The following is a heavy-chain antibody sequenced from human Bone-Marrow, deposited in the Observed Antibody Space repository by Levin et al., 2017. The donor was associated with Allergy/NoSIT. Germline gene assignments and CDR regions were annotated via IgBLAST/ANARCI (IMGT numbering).Heavy chain of an antibody. CDR2: ISDSGAST. J-gene: IGHJ4*02. V-gene: IGHV3-23*01. CDR1: GFTFSSYG. Sequence: PGGSLRLSCAASGFTFSSYGMSWVRQAPGKGLEWVSTISDSGASTHSADSVKGRFTISRDNSNNTLYLQMNSLRAEDTAVYYCAKIGLLWFGELYPYWGQGTLVTVSS. D-gene: IGHD3-10*01. CDR3: AKIGLLWFGELYPY.